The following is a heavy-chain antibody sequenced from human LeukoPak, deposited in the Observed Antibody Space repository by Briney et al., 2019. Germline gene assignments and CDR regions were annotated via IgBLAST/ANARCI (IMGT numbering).Heavy chain of an antibody. Sequence: GGSLRLSCAASGFTFSSYEMNWVRQAPGKGLEWVPVIYSGDRTYYADSVKGRFTISRDNSKNTLYLQMNSLRAEDTAVYYCARGRQGGYFDYWGQGTLVTVSS. J-gene: IGHJ4*02. V-gene: IGHV3-53*01. CDR3: ARGRQGGYFDY. CDR2: IYSGDRT. D-gene: IGHD3-16*01. CDR1: GFTFSSYE.